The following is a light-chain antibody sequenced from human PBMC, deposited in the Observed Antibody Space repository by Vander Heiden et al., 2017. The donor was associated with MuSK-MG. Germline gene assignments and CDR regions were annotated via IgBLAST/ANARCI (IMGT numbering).Light chain of an antibody. J-gene: IGKJ1*01. CDR1: QSVSSN. V-gene: IGKV3-15*01. Sequence: ETVMTQSPATLSVSPGEAATLSCSASQSVSSNLAWYQHKPGQAPRLLIYGASTRATGIPARFSRGRYGTDFPLTISSRQSEDFAVYYFQQEYKWDSRTFGQGTKVEIK. CDR2: GAS. CDR3: QQEYKWDSRT.